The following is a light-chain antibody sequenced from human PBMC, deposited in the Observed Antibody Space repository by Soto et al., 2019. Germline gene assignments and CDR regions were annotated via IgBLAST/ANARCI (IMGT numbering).Light chain of an antibody. CDR1: SSDVGTDNL. Sequence: QSALTQPASVSGSPGQSITISCTATSSDVGTDNLVSWYQQHPGKAPQLMIYEASKRPSGVSNRFSASKSGNTASLTISGLQAEDEADYYCSAYAGRSTSVVFGGGTKLTVL. CDR3: SAYAGRSTSVV. V-gene: IGLV2-23*01. J-gene: IGLJ2*01. CDR2: EAS.